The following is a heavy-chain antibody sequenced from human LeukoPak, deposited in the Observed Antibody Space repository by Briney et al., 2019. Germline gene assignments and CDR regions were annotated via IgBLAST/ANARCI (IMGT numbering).Heavy chain of an antibody. D-gene: IGHD4-23*01. V-gene: IGHV3-23*01. CDR3: ARLRWEITHYWYFDL. Sequence: PGGSLRLSCAASGFTLNNFPMSWVRQAPGKGLEWVSAINPSGGDTYFPDSVRGRFTISRDNSKNTVYLQMDSLRVEDTAVYYCARLRWEITHYWYFDLWGRGALVTVSS. CDR1: GFTLNNFP. CDR2: INPSGGDT. J-gene: IGHJ2*01.